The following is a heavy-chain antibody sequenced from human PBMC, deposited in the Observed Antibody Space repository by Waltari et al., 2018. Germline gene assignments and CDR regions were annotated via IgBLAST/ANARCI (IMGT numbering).Heavy chain of an antibody. Sequence: QVQLVQSGSELKKPGASVKVSCKASGYTFTSYAMNWVRQAPGQGLEWMGWINTNTGNPTYAQGFTGRFVFSLDTSVSTTYLQISSLKAEDTAVYYCAARILSLGAVGFDPWGQGTLVTVSS. CDR1: GYTFTSYA. CDR2: INTNTGNP. V-gene: IGHV7-4-1*02. J-gene: IGHJ5*02. D-gene: IGHD2-15*01. CDR3: AARILSLGAVGFDP.